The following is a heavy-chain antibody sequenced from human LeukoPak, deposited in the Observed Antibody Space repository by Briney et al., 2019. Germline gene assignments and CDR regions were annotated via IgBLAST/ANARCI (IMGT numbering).Heavy chain of an antibody. D-gene: IGHD3-22*01. CDR1: GITLSNYG. CDR2: ISGSGGRT. J-gene: IGHJ4*02. V-gene: IGHV3-23*01. CDR3: AKRGVVIRVILVGFHKEAYYFDS. Sequence: GGSLRLSCAVSGITLSNYGMSWVRHPPGKGLEWVAGISGSGGRTNYADAVKGRCTISRDNAKNTLFLQMNSLRVEDTAVYFCAKRGVVIRVILVGFHKEAYYFDSWGQGALVTVSS.